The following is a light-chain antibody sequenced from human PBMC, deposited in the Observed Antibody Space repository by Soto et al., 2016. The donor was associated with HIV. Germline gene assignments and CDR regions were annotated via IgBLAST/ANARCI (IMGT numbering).Light chain of an antibody. CDR2: DAS. CDR3: QRYDSLPIT. V-gene: IGKV1-33*01. CDR1: QDITNN. Sequence: DIQMTQSPSSVSASIGDRVTITCQMSQDITNNLNWYQQKPGKAPKLLIYDASNLETGVPARFSGSGSGTYFTLTITTLQPEDIATYYCQRYDSLPITFGQGTRLEIK. J-gene: IGKJ5*01.